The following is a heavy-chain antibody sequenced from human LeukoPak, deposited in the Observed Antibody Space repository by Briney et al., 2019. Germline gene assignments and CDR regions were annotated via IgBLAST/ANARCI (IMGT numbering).Heavy chain of an antibody. CDR2: MNPNSGNT. J-gene: IGHJ4*02. CDR3: ARDRGYCSSTSCYTFDY. CDR1: EYTFTSYD. Sequence: ASVKISCKASEYTFTSYDINWVRQATGQGLEWMGWMNPNSGNTGYAQKFQGRVTITRNTSISTAYMELSSLRSEDTAVYYCARDRGYCSSTSCYTFDYWGQGTLVTVSS. V-gene: IGHV1-8*03. D-gene: IGHD2-2*02.